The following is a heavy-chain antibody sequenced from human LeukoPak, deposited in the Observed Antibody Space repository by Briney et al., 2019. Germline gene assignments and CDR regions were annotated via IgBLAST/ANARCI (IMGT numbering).Heavy chain of an antibody. D-gene: IGHD3-10*01. CDR1: GYTFTGYY. V-gene: IGHV1-2*02. Sequence: ASVKVSCKASGYTFTGYYMHWVRQAPGQGLEWMGWINPNSGGTNYAQKVQGRVTMTRDTTINPADMEPSRLRSDDTAVSSGARGGHRGYGPGSSYRFDYWGQGTLVTVSS. CDR2: INPNSGGT. CDR3: ARGGHRGYGPGSSYRFDY. J-gene: IGHJ4*02.